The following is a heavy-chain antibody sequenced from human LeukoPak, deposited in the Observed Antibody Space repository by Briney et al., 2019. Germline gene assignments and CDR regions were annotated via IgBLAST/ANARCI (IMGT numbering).Heavy chain of an antibody. J-gene: IGHJ4*02. Sequence: PSETLSLTCTVSGYSISSGYYWGWIRQPPGKGLEWIGSIYHSGSTYYNPSLKSRVTISVDTSKNQFSLKLSSVTAADTAVYYCARQGLHHDDQFDYWGQGTLVTVSS. CDR1: GYSISSGYY. CDR3: ARQGLHHDDQFDY. D-gene: IGHD2-21*02. V-gene: IGHV4-38-2*02. CDR2: IYHSGST.